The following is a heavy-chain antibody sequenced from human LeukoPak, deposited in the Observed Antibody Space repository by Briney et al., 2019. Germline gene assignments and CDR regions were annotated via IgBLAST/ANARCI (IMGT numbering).Heavy chain of an antibody. J-gene: IGHJ4*02. CDR2: ISWNSGSI. D-gene: IGHD5-18*01. CDR1: GVNFDDYA. V-gene: IGHV3-9*01. CDR3: AKDFPDTH. Sequence: GGSLRLSCAASGVNFDDYAMHWVRQAPGKGLEWVSGISWNSGSIGYADSVKGRFTISRDNAKNSLYLQMNSLRAEDTALYYCAKDFPDTHWGQGTLVTVSS.